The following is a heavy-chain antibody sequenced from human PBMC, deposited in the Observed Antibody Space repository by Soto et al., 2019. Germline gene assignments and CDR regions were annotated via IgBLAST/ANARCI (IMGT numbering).Heavy chain of an antibody. D-gene: IGHD6-13*01. CDR2: INAGDGST. Sequence: ASVKVSCKASGYTFTTYAMHWVRQAPGQRLEWMGRINAGDGSTKYAQNFQGRVTIARDTSTSTVYMELSSLRSEDTAVYYCARDLAFGFSSSWYPNYWGQGTLVTVSS. V-gene: IGHV1-3*01. J-gene: IGHJ4*02. CDR3: ARDLAFGFSSSWYPNY. CDR1: GYTFTTYA.